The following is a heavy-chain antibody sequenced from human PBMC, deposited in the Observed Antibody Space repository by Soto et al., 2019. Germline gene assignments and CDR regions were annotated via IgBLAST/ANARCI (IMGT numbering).Heavy chain of an antibody. D-gene: IGHD6-13*01. CDR3: ARDQNSSSWLYYYYYYGMDV. V-gene: IGHV3-30-3*01. CDR2: ISYDGSNK. CDR1: GFTFSSYA. Sequence: QSGGSLRLSCAASGFTFSSYAMHWVRQAPGKGLEWVAVISYDGSNKYYADSVKGRFTISRDNSKNTLYLQMNSLRAEDTAVYYCARDQNSSSWLYYYYYYGMDVWGQGTTVTVSS. J-gene: IGHJ6*02.